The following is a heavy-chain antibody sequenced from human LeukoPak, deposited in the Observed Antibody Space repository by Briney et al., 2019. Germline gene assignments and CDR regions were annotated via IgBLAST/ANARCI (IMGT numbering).Heavy chain of an antibody. D-gene: IGHD6-13*01. V-gene: IGHV3-23*01. Sequence: GGSLRLSYAESGLTLSSYAMAWVRQAPGKGLGWVIAICASGGYTFYADPVKGRFTISRDNAKNSLYLQMNSLRAEDTAVYYCARDPGIPAAGTVGYFDYWGQGTLVTVSS. CDR3: ARDPGIPAAGTVGYFDY. CDR1: GLTLSSYA. CDR2: ICASGGYT. J-gene: IGHJ4*02.